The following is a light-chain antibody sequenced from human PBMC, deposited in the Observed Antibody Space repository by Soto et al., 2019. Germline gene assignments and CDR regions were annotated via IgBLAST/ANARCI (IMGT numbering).Light chain of an antibody. Sequence: DIQLSQSPSSLSAPVGVRVTITCRAGQTISDYLNWYQQKPGTAPKLLIYAASTLQSGVPSRFSGSRSGTDFTLTISSLHPEDVATYYCQQPFSAPSITFGQGTRLEIK. CDR3: QQPFSAPSIT. CDR1: QTISDY. V-gene: IGKV1-39*01. J-gene: IGKJ5*01. CDR2: AAS.